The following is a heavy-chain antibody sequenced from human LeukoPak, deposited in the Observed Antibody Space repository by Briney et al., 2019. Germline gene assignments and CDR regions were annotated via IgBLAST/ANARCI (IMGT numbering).Heavy chain of an antibody. CDR1: GGTFSSYG. V-gene: IGHV1-18*01. Sequence: APVKVSCKASGGTFSSYGISWVRQAPGQGLEWMGWISAYNGNTNYAQKLQGRVTMTTDTSTSTAYMELRSLRSDDTAVYYCARGGTQAGVFDYWGQGTLVTVSS. CDR3: ARGGTQAGVFDY. D-gene: IGHD3-10*01. J-gene: IGHJ4*02. CDR2: ISAYNGNT.